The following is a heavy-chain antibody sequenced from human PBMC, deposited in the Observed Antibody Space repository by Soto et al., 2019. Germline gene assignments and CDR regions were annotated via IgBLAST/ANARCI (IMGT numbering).Heavy chain of an antibody. Sequence: QVQLVESGGGVVQPGRSLRLSCAASGFTFSSYGMHWVRQAPGKGLEWVAVIWYDGSNKYYADSVKGRFTISRDNSKNTLYLQMNSLRAEDTAGYYCASIYDSSGYYSLGSFDYWGQGTLVTVSS. V-gene: IGHV3-33*01. J-gene: IGHJ4*02. CDR3: ASIYDSSGYYSLGSFDY. CDR1: GFTFSSYG. D-gene: IGHD3-22*01. CDR2: IWYDGSNK.